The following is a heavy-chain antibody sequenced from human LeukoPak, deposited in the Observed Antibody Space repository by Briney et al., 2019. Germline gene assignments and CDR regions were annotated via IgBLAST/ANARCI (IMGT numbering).Heavy chain of an antibody. CDR1: GFIFRDYA. CDR3: AKASWVSSADAVL. D-gene: IGHD3-16*01. V-gene: IGHV3-23*01. J-gene: IGHJ4*02. Sequence: GGSLRLSCVASGFIFRDYAMSWVRHAPAGGLEWVSSLRGDGETFHTDSVKGRFTLSRDHSRNTVYLQLNNLRVEDTAVYYCAKASWVSSADAVLWGQGTLVTVS. CDR2: LRGDGET.